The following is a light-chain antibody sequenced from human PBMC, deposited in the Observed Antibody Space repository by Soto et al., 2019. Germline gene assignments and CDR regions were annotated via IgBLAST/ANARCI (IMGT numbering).Light chain of an antibody. CDR2: EVN. CDR1: SSDIGGYNY. J-gene: IGLJ1*01. CDR3: SSYSSTSTLYV. Sequence: QSALTQPASVSASPGQSITISCTGSSSDIGGYNYVSWYQQHPGKAPKLLIYEVNYRPSGVSGRFSGSKSGNTASLTISGLQAEDEAVYYCSSYSSTSTLYVFGTGTKLTVL. V-gene: IGLV2-14*01.